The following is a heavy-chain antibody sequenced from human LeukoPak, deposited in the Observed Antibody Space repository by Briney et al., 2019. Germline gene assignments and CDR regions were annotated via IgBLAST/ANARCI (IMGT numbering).Heavy chain of an antibody. CDR2: IWYDGSSE. D-gene: IGHD3-3*01. V-gene: IGHV3-33*06. Sequence: GGSLRLSCAASGVNFGSYGMHWVRQAPGKGLEWVAVIWYDGSSEQYADSVKGRFTISRDNSRDTLYLQMNSLRAEDTAVYYCAKDDDWRGSYNYYYMDVWGQGTTVTVSS. J-gene: IGHJ6*03. CDR1: GVNFGSYG. CDR3: AKDDDWRGSYNYYYMDV.